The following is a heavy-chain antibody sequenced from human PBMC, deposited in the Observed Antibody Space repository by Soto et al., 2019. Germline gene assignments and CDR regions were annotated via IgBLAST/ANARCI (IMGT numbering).Heavy chain of an antibody. CDR2: IIPILGIA. J-gene: IGHJ4*02. D-gene: IGHD4-17*01. CDR3: ARHYGDYNGGY. Sequence: QVQLVQSGAEVKKPGSSVKVSCKASGGTFSSYTINWVRQAPGQGLEWMGRIIPILGIANYAQKFQGRVTITADKSTSTAYMELSSLRSEATAVYYCARHYGDYNGGYWGQGTLVTVSS. CDR1: GGTFSSYT. V-gene: IGHV1-69*02.